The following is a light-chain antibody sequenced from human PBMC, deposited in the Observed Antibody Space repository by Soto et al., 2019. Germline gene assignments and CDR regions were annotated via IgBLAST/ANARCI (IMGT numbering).Light chain of an antibody. V-gene: IGLV2-14*01. CDR3: TSYTDNKTGV. CDR2: EVS. CDR1: SGDVGGFNY. J-gene: IGLJ3*02. Sequence: QSALTQPASVSGSPGQSITISCTGTSGDVGGFNYVSWYQHHPDKAPKLIIYEVSNRPSGVSNRVSGSKSGNMASLTISGLQPEDEADYYCTSYTDNKTGVFGGGTKLTVL.